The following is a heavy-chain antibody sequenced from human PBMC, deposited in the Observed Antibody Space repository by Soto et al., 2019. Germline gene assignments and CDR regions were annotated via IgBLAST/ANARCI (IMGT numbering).Heavy chain of an antibody. V-gene: IGHV3-23*01. CDR2: IRGGGITT. CDR3: AKGRTGSIDWFDP. J-gene: IGHJ5*02. Sequence: PGGSLRLSXAAPGFTFSNYAMSWVRQAPGKGLEWVSTIRGGGITTYYADPVKGRFTISRDNSKNTLYLQMNSLRVEDTAVYYCAKGRTGSIDWFDPWGQGTLVTVS. CDR1: GFTFSNYA. D-gene: IGHD2-15*01.